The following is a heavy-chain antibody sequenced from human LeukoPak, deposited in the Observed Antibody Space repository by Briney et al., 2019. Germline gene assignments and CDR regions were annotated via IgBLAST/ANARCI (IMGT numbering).Heavy chain of an antibody. J-gene: IGHJ4*02. CDR1: GFTFSTSA. CDR2: ISSSSSYI. D-gene: IGHD1-26*01. Sequence: GGSQRLSCAASGFTFSTSAMNWVRQAPGKGLEWVSSISSSSSYIYYADSVKGRFTISRDNAKNSLYLQMNSLRAEDTAVYYCARAGRIVGATSRDDYWGQGTLVTVSS. CDR3: ARAGRIVGATSRDDY. V-gene: IGHV3-21*01.